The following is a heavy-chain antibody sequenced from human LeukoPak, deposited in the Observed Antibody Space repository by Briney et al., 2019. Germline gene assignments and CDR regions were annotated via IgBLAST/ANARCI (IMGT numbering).Heavy chain of an antibody. CDR1: GFTFSTYT. CDR3: ARDWVVTASYYYGMDV. J-gene: IGHJ6*02. Sequence: GRSLRLSCAASGFTFSTYTIHWVRQAPGKGLEWVAVISYDGSNKYYADSVKGRFTISRDNSKNTLYLQMNSLRAGDTAVYYCARDWVVTASYYYGMDVWGQGTTVTVSS. V-gene: IGHV3-30-3*01. D-gene: IGHD2-21*02. CDR2: ISYDGSNK.